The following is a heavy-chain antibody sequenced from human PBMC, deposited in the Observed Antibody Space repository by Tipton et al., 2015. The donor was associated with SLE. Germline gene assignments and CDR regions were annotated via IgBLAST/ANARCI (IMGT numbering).Heavy chain of an antibody. D-gene: IGHD4-23*01. CDR3: ARHGNQDY. V-gene: IGHV4-39*01. CDR2: IYYSGST. CDR1: GGSISSINYF. Sequence: LRLSCTVSGGSISSINYFWGWIRQPPGKGLEWIGSIYYSGSTYYNPSLKSRVTISVDTSKNQFSLKLSSVTAADTAVYYCARHGNQDYWGQGTLVTVSS. J-gene: IGHJ4*02.